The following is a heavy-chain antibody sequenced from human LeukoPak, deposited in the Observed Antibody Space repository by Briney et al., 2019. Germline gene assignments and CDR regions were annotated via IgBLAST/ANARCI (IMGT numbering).Heavy chain of an antibody. D-gene: IGHD2-15*01. V-gene: IGHV3-74*01. Sequence: GGSLRLSCAATGFTFSNYWMHWVRQAPGKGLVWVSRINSDGSSTNYADSVKGRFTFSRDNAKNTLSLQMNSLRAEDTAVYYCARTGSGGAFGAFDIWGQGTMVTASS. CDR3: ARTGSGGAFGAFDI. CDR1: GFTFSNYW. CDR2: INSDGSST. J-gene: IGHJ3*02.